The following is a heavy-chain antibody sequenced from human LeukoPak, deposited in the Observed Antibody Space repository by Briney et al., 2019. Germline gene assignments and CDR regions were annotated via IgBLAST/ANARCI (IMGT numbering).Heavy chain of an antibody. Sequence: PGGSLRLSCAASGFTFSSYAMSWVRQAPGKGLEWVSSISSSSSYIYYADSVKGRFTISRDNAKNSLYLQMNSLRAEDAAVYYCAGHPPGDYDYWGQGTLVTVSS. V-gene: IGHV3-21*01. J-gene: IGHJ4*02. D-gene: IGHD4-17*01. CDR3: AGHPPGDYDY. CDR1: GFTFSSYA. CDR2: ISSSSSYI.